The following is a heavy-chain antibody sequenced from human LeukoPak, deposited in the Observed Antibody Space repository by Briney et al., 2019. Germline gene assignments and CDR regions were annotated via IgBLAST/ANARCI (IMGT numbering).Heavy chain of an antibody. CDR1: GYNFISYW. CDR3: TRGGYCSSTSCPYYYYGMDV. V-gene: IGHV5-51*01. CDR2: IYPGDSDP. J-gene: IGHJ6*02. Sequence: GESLKISCKASGYNFISYWIAWVRQMPGKGLEWVGTIYPGDSDPRYSPSFQGQVTISADKSISTAYLQWSSLRASDTAMYYCTRGGYCSSTSCPYYYYGMDVWGQGTTVTVSS. D-gene: IGHD2-2*01.